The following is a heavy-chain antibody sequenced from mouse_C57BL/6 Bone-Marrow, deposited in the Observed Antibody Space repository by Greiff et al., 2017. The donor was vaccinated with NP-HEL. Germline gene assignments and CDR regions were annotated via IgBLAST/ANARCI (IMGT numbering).Heavy chain of an antibody. V-gene: IGHV1-50*01. D-gene: IGHD2-2*01. CDR1: GYTFTSYW. CDR2: IDPSDSYT. J-gene: IGHJ1*03. Sequence: QVQLQQPGAELVKPGASVKLSCKASGYTFTSYWMQWVKQRPGQGLEWIGEIDPSDSYTNYNQKFKGKATLTVDTSSSTAYMQLSSLTSEDSAVYYCAGYDYWYFDVWGTGTTVTVSS. CDR3: AGYDYWYFDV.